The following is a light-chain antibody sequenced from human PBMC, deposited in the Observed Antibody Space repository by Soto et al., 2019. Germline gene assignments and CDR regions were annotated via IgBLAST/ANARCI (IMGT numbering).Light chain of an antibody. CDR3: SSHAGINNVV. Sequence: QSALTQPPSASGSPGQSVAISCTGTSSDVGGYNYVSWYEQHPGKAPKLMIDEVTKRPSGVPDRFSGSKSGNTASLTVSGLQAEAEADYYCSSHAGINNVVFGGGTKVTVL. CDR2: EVT. CDR1: SSDVGGYNY. V-gene: IGLV2-8*01. J-gene: IGLJ3*02.